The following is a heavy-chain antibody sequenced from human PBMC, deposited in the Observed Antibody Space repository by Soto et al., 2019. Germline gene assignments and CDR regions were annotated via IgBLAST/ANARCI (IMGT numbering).Heavy chain of an antibody. V-gene: IGHV4-39*01. D-gene: IGHD2-15*01. CDR1: GGSISSNACS. Sequence: SETLSLTCSVSGGSISSNACSWGWIRQPPGKGLEWIGTLYSSRDTYYNPSLKSRVTISADTSQNQFSLDLTSVTATDTAVYFCARHPGYCSGGSCNGQYTLDVWGQGTTVTVSS. CDR2: LYSSRDT. J-gene: IGHJ6*02. CDR3: ARHPGYCSGGSCNGQYTLDV.